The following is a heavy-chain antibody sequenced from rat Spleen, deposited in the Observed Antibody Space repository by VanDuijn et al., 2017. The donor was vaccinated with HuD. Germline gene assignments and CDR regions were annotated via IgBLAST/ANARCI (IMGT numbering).Heavy chain of an antibody. V-gene: IGHV5-29*01. CDR3: AGDGYLRDWYFDF. D-gene: IGHD2-2*01. Sequence: EVQLVESDGGLVQPGRSPNLSCAASGFTFSDFFMAWVRQAPAKGLEWVATISSDGSSTYYRDSVKGRFTISRDNAKRTLFLQMDSLRSDDTATYFCAGDGYLRDWYFDFWGPGTMVTVSS. CDR1: GFTFSDFF. J-gene: IGHJ1*01. CDR2: ISSDGSST.